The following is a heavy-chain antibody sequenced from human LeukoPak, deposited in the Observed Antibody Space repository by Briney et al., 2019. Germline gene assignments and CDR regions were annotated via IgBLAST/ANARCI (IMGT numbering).Heavy chain of an antibody. CDR3: ARPRRYYVSSGYRNFVY. CDR1: GFTFSTYW. D-gene: IGHD3-22*01. V-gene: IGHV3-74*01. Sequence: GGSLRLSCEASGFTFSTYWMRWVRQGPGQGLGWVSCTNTGGTTTTYADSVKGRVTISRHNAKNSLSLQMSRLRAEDTAVYDCARPRRYYVSSGYRNFVYWGEGTLVTVSS. J-gene: IGHJ4*02. CDR2: TNTGGTTT.